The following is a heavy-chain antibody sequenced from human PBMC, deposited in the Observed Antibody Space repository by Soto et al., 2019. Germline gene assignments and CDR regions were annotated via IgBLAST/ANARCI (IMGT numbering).Heavy chain of an antibody. V-gene: IGHV1-69*01. Sequence: QVQLVQSGAEVKKPGSSVKVSCKASGGTFSRYGFSWVRQAPGQGPEWMGGIILMFGPAAYAQKFQGRVTITADELTSTVYMELRSLRSEDTAVYYCARSEEEQWLDADHWGQGTLVSVSS. CDR2: IILMFGPA. CDR1: GGTFSRYG. J-gene: IGHJ4*02. CDR3: ARSEEEQWLDADH. D-gene: IGHD6-19*01.